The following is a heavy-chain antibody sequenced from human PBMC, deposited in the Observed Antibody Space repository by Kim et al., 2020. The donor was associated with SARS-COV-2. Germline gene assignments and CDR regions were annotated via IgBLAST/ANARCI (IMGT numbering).Heavy chain of an antibody. CDR3: AKDTSGGSSENWFDP. CDR2: ISGSGGST. V-gene: IGHV3-23*01. J-gene: IGHJ5*02. Sequence: GGSLRLSCAASGFTFSSYAMSWVRQAPGKGLEWVSAISGSGGSTYYADSVKGRFTISRDNSKNTLYLQMNSLRAEDTAVYYCAKDTSGGSSENWFDPWGQGTLVTVSS. CDR1: GFTFSSYA. D-gene: IGHD2-15*01.